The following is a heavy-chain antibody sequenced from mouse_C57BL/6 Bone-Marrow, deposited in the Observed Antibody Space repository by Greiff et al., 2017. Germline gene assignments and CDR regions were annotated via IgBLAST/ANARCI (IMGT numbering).Heavy chain of an antibody. CDR3: ARRRSTVPYCVY. CDR2: ISSGGSYT. CDR1: GFTFSSYG. Sequence: EVKLVESGGDFVKPGGSLKLSCAASGFTFSSYGMSWVRQTPDKRLEWVATISSGGSYTYYPDSVKGRFTIARDNAKNTLYLQLSSLTSENTAMYDSARRRSTVPYCVYWGQGTTLTVSS. D-gene: IGHD1-1*01. J-gene: IGHJ2*01. V-gene: IGHV5-6*02.